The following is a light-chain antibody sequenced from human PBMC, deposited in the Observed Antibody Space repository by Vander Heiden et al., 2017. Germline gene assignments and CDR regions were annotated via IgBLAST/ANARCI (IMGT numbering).Light chain of an antibody. CDR3: QQYNDWPYT. V-gene: IGKV3-15*01. Sequence: EIVTTQSPATLSVSPGERATLSCRASQSVSSDLAWYQQKPGQAPRLLIYGASTRATGIPGRFSGGGSGTEFSLTISSLQSEDFAVYYCQQYNDWPYTFGQGTKLEIK. J-gene: IGKJ2*01. CDR2: GAS. CDR1: QSVSSD.